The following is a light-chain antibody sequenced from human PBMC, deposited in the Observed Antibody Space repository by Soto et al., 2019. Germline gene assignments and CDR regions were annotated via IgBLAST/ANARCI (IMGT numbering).Light chain of an antibody. Sequence: QSALTQPASVSGSPGQSITISCTGTSSDVGGYKYVSWYQQHPGKAPKFMIYEVSNRPSGVSNRFSGSKSGNTASLTISGLQAEDEADYYCSSYTSRSTRVFGTGTKVTVL. J-gene: IGLJ1*01. CDR1: SSDVGGYKY. CDR2: EVS. V-gene: IGLV2-14*01. CDR3: SSYTSRSTRV.